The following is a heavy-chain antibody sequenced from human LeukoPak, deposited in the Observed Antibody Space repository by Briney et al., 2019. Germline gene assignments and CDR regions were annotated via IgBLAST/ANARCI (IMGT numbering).Heavy chain of an antibody. CDR2: IYHSGST. Sequence: SKTLSLTCTVSGGSISSSTYYWGWIRQPPGKGLEWIGSIYHSGSTYYSPSLKSRVTISVDTSKNQFSLKLSSVTAADTAVYYCARAEFYCSGGSCYPYYFDYWGQGTLVTVSS. J-gene: IGHJ4*02. CDR1: GGSISSSTYY. D-gene: IGHD2-15*01. V-gene: IGHV4-39*07. CDR3: ARAEFYCSGGSCYPYYFDY.